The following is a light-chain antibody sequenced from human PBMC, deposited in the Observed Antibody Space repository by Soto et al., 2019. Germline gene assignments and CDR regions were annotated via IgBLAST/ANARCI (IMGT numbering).Light chain of an antibody. CDR2: GAS. Sequence: EIVMTQSPATLSVSPGERATLSCRASRSVSNKLGWYQHKPGQAPRLLIYGASTRATGIPGRFSGSGSGTEFTLTISSLESEDFAIYYCQQYHNWPQQFGQVHKVDIK. CDR1: RSVSNK. V-gene: IGKV3-15*01. J-gene: IGKJ1*01. CDR3: QQYHNWPQQ.